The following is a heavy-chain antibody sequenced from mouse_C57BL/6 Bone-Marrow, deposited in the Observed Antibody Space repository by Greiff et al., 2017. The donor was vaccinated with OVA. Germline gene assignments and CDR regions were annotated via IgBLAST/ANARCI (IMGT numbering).Heavy chain of an antibody. Sequence: ESGPGLVKPSQSLSLTCSVTGYSITSGYYWNWIRQFPGNKLEWMGYISYDGSNNYNPSLKNRISITRDTSKNQFFLKLNSVTTEDTATYYCARYGNDWYFDVWGTGTTVTVSS. CDR1: GYSITSGYY. J-gene: IGHJ1*03. CDR3: ARYGNDWYFDV. D-gene: IGHD2-1*01. V-gene: IGHV3-6*01. CDR2: ISYDGSN.